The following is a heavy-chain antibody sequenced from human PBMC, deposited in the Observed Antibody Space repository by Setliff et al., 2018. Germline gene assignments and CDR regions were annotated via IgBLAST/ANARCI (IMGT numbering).Heavy chain of an antibody. D-gene: IGHD2-2*01. V-gene: IGHV3-21*01. CDR2: ISGSRTYI. CDR3: ARAHSSTLSVHDY. J-gene: IGHJ4*02. CDR1: GFTFSNHY. Sequence: GGSLRLSCAASGFTFSNHYTNWVRQAPGKGLEWVSSISGSRTYIYYADSVKGRFTISRDNAKNSLYLQMNSLRAEDTAVYYCARAHSSTLSVHDYWGQGTLVTVSS.